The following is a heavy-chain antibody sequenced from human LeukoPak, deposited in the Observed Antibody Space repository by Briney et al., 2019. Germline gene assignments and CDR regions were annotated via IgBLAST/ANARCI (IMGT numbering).Heavy chain of an antibody. V-gene: IGHV3-30*14. Sequence: GGSLRLSCAASGFTFSSYAMHWVRQAPGKGLEWVAVISYDGSNKYYADSVKGRFTISRDNSKNTLYLQMDSLRAEDTAVYYCARVKDSWGQGTLVTVSS. CDR2: ISYDGSNK. J-gene: IGHJ5*02. D-gene: IGHD2-15*01. CDR3: ARVKDS. CDR1: GFTFSSYA.